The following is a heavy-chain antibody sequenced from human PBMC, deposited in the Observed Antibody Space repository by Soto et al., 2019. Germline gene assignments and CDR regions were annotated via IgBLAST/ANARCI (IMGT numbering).Heavy chain of an antibody. CDR3: ERDPHDRPKFDP. J-gene: IGHJ5*02. D-gene: IGHD3-16*01. V-gene: IGHV1-8*01. CDR2: MNPNSGNT. CDR1: GYTFTSYD. Sequence: ASVKVSCKASGYTFTSYDINWVRQATGQGLEWMGWMNPNSGNTGYAQKFQGRVTMTRNTSISTAYMELSSLRYEDTAVYYCERDPHDRPKFDPCGQGTLVTVSS.